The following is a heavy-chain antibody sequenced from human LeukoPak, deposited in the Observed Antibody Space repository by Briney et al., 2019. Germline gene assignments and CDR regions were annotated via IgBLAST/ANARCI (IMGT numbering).Heavy chain of an antibody. CDR2: IYYSGST. CDR3: ASNYYGSGSLDY. D-gene: IGHD3-10*01. CDR1: GGSISSYY. V-gene: IGHV4-59*08. Sequence: SETLSLTCTVSGGSISSYYWSWIPQPPGKGLEWIGYIYYSGSTNYNPSLKSRVTISVDTSKNQFSLKLSSVTAADTAVYYCASNYYGSGSLDYWGQGNLVTVSS. J-gene: IGHJ4*02.